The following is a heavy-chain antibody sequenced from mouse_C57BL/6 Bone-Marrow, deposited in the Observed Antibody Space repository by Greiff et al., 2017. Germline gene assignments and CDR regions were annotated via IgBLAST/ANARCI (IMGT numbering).Heavy chain of an antibody. V-gene: IGHV5-9*04. CDR2: ISGGGGNT. CDR3: AREEHGEVYSKDL. CDR1: GFTFSSYT. J-gene: IGHJ4*01. D-gene: IGHD2-5*01. Sequence: EVNVVESGGGLVKPGGSLKLSCAASGFTFSSYTMSWVRQTPEKRLEWVANISGGGGNTYYPDSVKGRFTISRDNAKNTLYLQMSSLRSEDTAMYYCAREEHGEVYSKDLWGQGTSVTVSS.